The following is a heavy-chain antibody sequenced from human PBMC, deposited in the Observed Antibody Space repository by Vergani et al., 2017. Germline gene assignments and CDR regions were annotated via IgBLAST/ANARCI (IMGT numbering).Heavy chain of an antibody. CDR3: ARGAGYCSGGSCPRYYYYMDV. D-gene: IGHD2-15*01. CDR1: GFTFSSYW. CDR2: INSDGSST. V-gene: IGHV3-74*02. Sequence: EVQLLESGGGLVQPGGSLRLSCAASGFTFSSYWMHWVRQAPGKGLVWVSRINSDGSSTSYADSVKGRFTISRDNAKNTLYLQMNSLRAEDTAVYYCARGAGYCSGGSCPRYYYYMDVWGKGTTVTVSS. J-gene: IGHJ6*03.